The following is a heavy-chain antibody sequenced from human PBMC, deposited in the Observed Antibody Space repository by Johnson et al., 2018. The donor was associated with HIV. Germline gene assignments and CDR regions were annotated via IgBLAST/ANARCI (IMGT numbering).Heavy chain of an antibody. CDR3: ARVFHRGGAFDI. J-gene: IGHJ3*02. CDR1: GFTFSDYY. Sequence: MQLVESGGGLVKPGGSLRLSCAASGFTFSDYYMSWIRQASGQGLEWVSYISSSGSTIYYAASVKGRFTISRDNAKNSLYLQMNSLRAEDTAVYYCARVFHRGGAFDIWGQGTMVTVSS. D-gene: IGHD1-14*01. V-gene: IGHV3-11*04. CDR2: ISSSGSTI.